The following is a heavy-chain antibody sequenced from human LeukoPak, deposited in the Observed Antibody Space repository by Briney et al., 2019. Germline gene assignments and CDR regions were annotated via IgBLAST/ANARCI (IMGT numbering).Heavy chain of an antibody. CDR3: AKDGYYDSSGYYRTYYFDY. CDR1: GFTFMNYA. CDR2: ISGSGGST. D-gene: IGHD3-22*01. J-gene: IGHJ4*02. V-gene: IGHV3-23*01. Sequence: GGSLRLSCATSGFTFMNYAMSWVRQAPGKGLEWVSGISGSGGSTYYADSVKGRFTISRDNSKNTLYLQMNSLRAEDTAVYYCAKDGYYDSSGYYRTYYFDYWGQGTLVTVSS.